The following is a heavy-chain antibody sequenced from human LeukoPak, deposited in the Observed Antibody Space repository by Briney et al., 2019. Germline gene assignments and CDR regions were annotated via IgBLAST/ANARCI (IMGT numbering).Heavy chain of an antibody. J-gene: IGHJ6*02. V-gene: IGHV1-46*01. CDR1: GYNFISYY. CDR3: AREDVVLVDAVRYYYYGMDV. CDR2: INPSGGST. D-gene: IGHD2-8*01. Sequence: ASVKVSCKASGYNFISYYMHWVRQAPGQGLEWMGIINPSGGSTSYAQKFQDRVTMTRDTSTSTVYMELSSLKPEDTAVYYCAREDVVLVDAVRYYYYGMDVWGQVTTVTVSS.